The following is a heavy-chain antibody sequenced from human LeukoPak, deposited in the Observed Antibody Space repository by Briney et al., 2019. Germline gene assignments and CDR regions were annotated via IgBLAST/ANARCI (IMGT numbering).Heavy chain of an antibody. CDR1: GGSISSYY. Sequence: SETLSLTCTVSGGSISSYYWSWVRQPPGKGLEWIGYIYYSGSATYNPSLKSRVTISVDTSKNQFSLKLNSVTAADTAVYYCARELGYCSGGSCFPRYMDVWGKGTTVTISS. CDR3: ARELGYCSGGSCFPRYMDV. V-gene: IGHV4-59*01. J-gene: IGHJ6*03. CDR2: IYYSGSA. D-gene: IGHD2-15*01.